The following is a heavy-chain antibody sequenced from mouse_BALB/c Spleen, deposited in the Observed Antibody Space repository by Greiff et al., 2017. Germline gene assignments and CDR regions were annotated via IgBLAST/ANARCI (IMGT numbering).Heavy chain of an antibody. V-gene: IGHV5-6-5*01. J-gene: IGHJ2*01. CDR1: GFTFSSYA. Sequence: EVQGVESGGGLVKPGGSLKLSCAASGFTFSSYAMSWVRQTPEKRLEWVASISSGGSTYYPDSVKGRFTISRDNARNILYLQMSSLRSEDTAMYYCARGRSTTAPYYFDYWGQGTTLTVSS. CDR3: ARGRSTTAPYYFDY. D-gene: IGHD1-2*01. CDR2: ISSGGST.